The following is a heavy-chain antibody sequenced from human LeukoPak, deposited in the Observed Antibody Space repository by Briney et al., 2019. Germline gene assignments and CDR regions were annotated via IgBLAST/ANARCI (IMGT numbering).Heavy chain of an antibody. J-gene: IGHJ4*02. V-gene: IGHV1-69*04. CDR1: GGTFSSYA. CDR3: ARDLRSGYCSGGSCYSNYDY. D-gene: IGHD2-15*01. CDR2: IIPILSIA. Sequence: ASVKVSCKASGGTFSSYAISWVRQAPGQGLEWMGRIIPILSIANYAQKFQGRVTITAGKSTSTAYMELSSLRSEDTAVYYCARDLRSGYCSGGSCYSNYDYWGQGTLVTVSS.